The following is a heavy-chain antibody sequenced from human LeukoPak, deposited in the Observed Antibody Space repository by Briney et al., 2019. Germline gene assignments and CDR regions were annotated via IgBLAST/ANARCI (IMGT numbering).Heavy chain of an antibody. V-gene: IGHV3-21*01. CDR2: ISSSSSYI. CDR1: GFTFSSYS. D-gene: IGHD6-13*01. Sequence: KPGGSLRLSCAASGFTFSSYSMNWVRQAPGKGLEWVSSISSSSSYIYYADSVKGRFTISRDNAKNSLYLQMISLRAEDSDVYYCARDGYSSSWYGEFDYWGQGTLVTVSS. CDR3: ARDGYSSSWYGEFDY. J-gene: IGHJ4*02.